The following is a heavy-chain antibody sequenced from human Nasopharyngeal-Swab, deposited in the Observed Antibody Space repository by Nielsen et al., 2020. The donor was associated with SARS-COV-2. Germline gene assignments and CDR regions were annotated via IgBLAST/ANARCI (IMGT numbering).Heavy chain of an antibody. CDR3: ARGQGPRHYYDSSGYYYDVLGRGYYFDY. J-gene: IGHJ4*02. Sequence: WIGQPPGKGLEWIGEINHSGSTNYNPSLKSRVTISVDTSKNQFSLKLSSVTAADTAVYYCARGQGPRHYYDSSGYYYDVLGRGYYFDYWGQGTLVTVSS. V-gene: IGHV4-34*01. D-gene: IGHD3-22*01. CDR2: INHSGST.